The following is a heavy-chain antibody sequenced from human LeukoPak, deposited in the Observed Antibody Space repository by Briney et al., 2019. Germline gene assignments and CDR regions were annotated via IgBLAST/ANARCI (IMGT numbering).Heavy chain of an antibody. Sequence: SETLSLTCTVSGGSISSGSYYWSWIRQPAGKGLEWIGRIYTSGSTNYNPSLKSRVTISVDTSKNQFSLKLCSVTAADTAVYYCAKSDGYGLIDSWGQGTLVTVSS. CDR2: IYTSGST. J-gene: IGHJ5*01. CDR1: GGSISSGSYY. V-gene: IGHV4-61*02. CDR3: AKSDGYGLIDS. D-gene: IGHD2-21*02.